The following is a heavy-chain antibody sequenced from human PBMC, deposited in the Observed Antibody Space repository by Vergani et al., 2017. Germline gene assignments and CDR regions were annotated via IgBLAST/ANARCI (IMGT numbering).Heavy chain of an antibody. D-gene: IGHD2-8*01. CDR2: INPSGGST. CDR3: ASPYFTNGVCYNRRVEYFQH. CDR1: GYTFTSYY. J-gene: IGHJ1*01. V-gene: IGHV1-46*01. Sequence: QVQLVQSGAEVKKPGASVKVSCKASGYTFTSYYMHWVRHAPGQGLEWMGIINPSGGSTSYAQKFQGRVTITADKSTRTAYMELSSLRSEDTAVYYCASPYFTNGVCYNRRVEYFQHWGQGTLVTVSS.